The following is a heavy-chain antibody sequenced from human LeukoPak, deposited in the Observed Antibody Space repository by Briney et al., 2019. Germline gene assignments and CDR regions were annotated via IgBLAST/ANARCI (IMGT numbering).Heavy chain of an antibody. Sequence: GGSLRLSCAASGIAFSDYYMTWVRQAPGKGLESISYISYTGRTIHYADSLKGRFTISRDNAQKSLYLQMNSLRADDTAVYYCARRTSLTGIIVLWGQGTVVSVSS. V-gene: IGHV3-11*04. J-gene: IGHJ5*02. CDR1: GIAFSDYY. CDR2: ISYTGRTI. CDR3: ARRTSLTGIIVL. D-gene: IGHD1-14*01.